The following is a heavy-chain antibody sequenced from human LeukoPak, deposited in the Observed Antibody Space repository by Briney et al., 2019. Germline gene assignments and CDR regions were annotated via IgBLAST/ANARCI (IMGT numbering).Heavy chain of an antibody. CDR1: GFSFISHS. Sequence: GGSLRLSCAASGFSFISHSMNWVRQAPGKGLEWVSSIGSRSTSIYYTDSVKGRFTISRDNAKNSLYLQMNSLRAEDTAVYYCARETGEAFDYWGQGTLVTVSS. CDR3: ARETGEAFDY. V-gene: IGHV3-21*01. J-gene: IGHJ4*02. CDR2: IGSRSTSI. D-gene: IGHD7-27*01.